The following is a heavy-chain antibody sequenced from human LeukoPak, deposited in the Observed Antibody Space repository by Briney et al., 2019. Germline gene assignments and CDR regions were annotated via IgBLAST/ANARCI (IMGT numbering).Heavy chain of an antibody. CDR2: IKQDGSEK. J-gene: IGHJ3*02. V-gene: IGHV3-7*01. CDR3: AREMGITMVVVVTPDAFDI. CDR1: GFTFSSYW. Sequence: GGSLRLSCAASGFTFSSYWMSWVRQAPGKGLEWVANIKQDGSEKYYVDSVKGRFTISRDNAENSLYLQMNSLRAEDTAVYYCAREMGITMVVVVTPDAFDIWGQGTMVTVSS. D-gene: IGHD3-22*01.